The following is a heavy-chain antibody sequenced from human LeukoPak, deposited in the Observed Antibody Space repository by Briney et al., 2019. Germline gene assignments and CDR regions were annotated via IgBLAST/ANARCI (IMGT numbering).Heavy chain of an antibody. J-gene: IGHJ3*02. Sequence: SETPSLTCTVSGGSISSSSYYWGWIRQPPGKGLEWIGSIYYSGSTHYNPSLKSRVTISVDTSKNQFSLKLSSVTAADTAVYYCARSGYSYGADAFDIWGQGTMVTVSS. CDR3: ARSGYSYGADAFDI. D-gene: IGHD5-18*01. CDR2: IYYSGST. CDR1: GGSISSSSYY. V-gene: IGHV4-39*01.